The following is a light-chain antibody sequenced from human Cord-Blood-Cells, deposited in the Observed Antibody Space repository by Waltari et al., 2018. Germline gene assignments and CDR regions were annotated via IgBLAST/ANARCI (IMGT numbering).Light chain of an antibody. Sequence: QSALTQPASVSGSPGQSITISCTGTSSDVGGYNYVSWYQQHPGKAPKLMSDDGSNRPSGVSNRFSGSKSGNTASLTISGRQAEDEADYYCSSYTSSSTVVFGGGTKLTVL. CDR3: SSYTSSSTVV. J-gene: IGLJ2*01. CDR1: SSDVGGYNY. CDR2: DGS. V-gene: IGLV2-14*01.